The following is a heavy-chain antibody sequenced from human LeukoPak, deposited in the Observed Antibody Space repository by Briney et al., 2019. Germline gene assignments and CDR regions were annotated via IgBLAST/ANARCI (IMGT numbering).Heavy chain of an antibody. V-gene: IGHV3-23*01. Sequence: GGSLGLSCAASGFTFSSYAMSWVRQAPGKGLEWVSAISGSGGSTYYADSVKGRFTISRDNSKNTLYLQMNSLRAEDTAVYYCAKGYYYDSSGYPDYWGQGTLVTVSS. J-gene: IGHJ4*02. CDR3: AKGYYYDSSGYPDY. CDR2: ISGSGGST. D-gene: IGHD3-22*01. CDR1: GFTFSSYA.